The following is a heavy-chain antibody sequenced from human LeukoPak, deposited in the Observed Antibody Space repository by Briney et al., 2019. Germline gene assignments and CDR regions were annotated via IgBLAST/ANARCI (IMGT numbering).Heavy chain of an antibody. V-gene: IGHV3-21*01. D-gene: IGHD4-11*01. CDR2: ISSSSSYI. J-gene: IGHJ4*02. Sequence: PGGSLTLSCAASGFTFSSYSMNWVRQAPGKGLEWVSSISSSSSYIYYADSVKGRFTISRDNAKNSLYLQMNSLRSEDTAVYYCARDDYSNPFDYWGQGTLVTVSS. CDR3: ARDDYSNPFDY. CDR1: GFTFSSYS.